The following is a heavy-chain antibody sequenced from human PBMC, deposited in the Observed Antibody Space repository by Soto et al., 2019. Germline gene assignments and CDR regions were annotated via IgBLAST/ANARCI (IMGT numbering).Heavy chain of an antibody. CDR1: GFTLSDHH. CDR3: VRATYFSDSSGYTRCLDY. J-gene: IGHJ4*02. CDR2: SRDKPQGYST. V-gene: IGHV3-72*01. Sequence: PGGSLRFSCAGSGFTLSDHHIDWVRQAPGKGLEWVGRSRDKPQGYSTAYAASVKGRFTTSRDESKNSAYLQMNSLKTEDTAVYYCVRATYFSDSSGYTRCLDYWGQGTLVTVSS. D-gene: IGHD3-22*01.